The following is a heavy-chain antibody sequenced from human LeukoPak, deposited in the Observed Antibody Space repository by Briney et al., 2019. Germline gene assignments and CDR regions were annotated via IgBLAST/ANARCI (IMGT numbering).Heavy chain of an antibody. D-gene: IGHD4-17*01. Sequence: PGGSLRLSCAASGFTFSSYGMHWVRQAPGKGLEWVAFIRYDGSNKYYADSVKGRFTISRDNSKNTPYLQMNSLRAEDTAVYYCAMDYGDLGYFDYWGQGTLVTVSS. V-gene: IGHV3-30*02. CDR3: AMDYGDLGYFDY. CDR2: IRYDGSNK. CDR1: GFTFSSYG. J-gene: IGHJ4*02.